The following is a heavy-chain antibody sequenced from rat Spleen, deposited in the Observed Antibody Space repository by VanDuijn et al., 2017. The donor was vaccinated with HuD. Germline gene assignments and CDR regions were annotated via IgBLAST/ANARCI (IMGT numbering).Heavy chain of an antibody. Sequence: EVQLVKSGGGLVQPGRSLKLSCAASGFTFSNYGMAWVRQAPTKGLEWVATISYDGSSTYYRDSVKGRFTISRDNAKSTLYLQMDSLRSEDTATYYCVSHGARISRFAYWGQGTLVTVSS. CDR1: GFTFSNYG. V-gene: IGHV5-29*01. D-gene: IGHD2-7*01. CDR2: ISYDGSST. CDR3: VSHGARISRFAY. J-gene: IGHJ3*01.